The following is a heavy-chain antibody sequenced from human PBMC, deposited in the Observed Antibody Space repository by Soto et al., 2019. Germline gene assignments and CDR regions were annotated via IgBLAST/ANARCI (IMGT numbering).Heavy chain of an antibody. J-gene: IGHJ3*02. CDR1: GYPVTAYY. CDR3: ARGGGVGVAGSAAFDM. CDR2: IHPATGAA. D-gene: IGHD3-3*01. V-gene: IGHV1-2*02. Sequence: QLHLVQSGAVVKKPGASVTVSCSASGYPVTAYYMHWVRQAPGRGLEWMGGIHPATGAAKYTQTFLGRVTMTRDPSQSTVSRELSGPTSEATAVFYCARGGGVGVAGSAAFDMWCQGTLVTVSS.